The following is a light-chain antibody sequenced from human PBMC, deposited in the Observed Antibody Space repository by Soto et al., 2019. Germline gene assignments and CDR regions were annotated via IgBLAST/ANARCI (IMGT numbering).Light chain of an antibody. CDR2: FDD. J-gene: IGLJ2*01. CDR1: SSNIENNA. CDR3: AAWDDSLNGLI. Sequence: QPVLTQPPSVSGAPRQRVTISCSGSSSNIENNAVNWYQQLPGKPPTLLVYFDDLLPSGVSDRFSGSKSGTSASLAISGLQSEDEGDYYCAAWDDSLNGLIFGGGTKVTVL. V-gene: IGLV1-36*01.